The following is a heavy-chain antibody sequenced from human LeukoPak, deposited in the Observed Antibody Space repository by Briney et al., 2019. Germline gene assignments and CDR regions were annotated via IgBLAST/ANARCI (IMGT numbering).Heavy chain of an antibody. CDR3: ARGGGYCTNGVCYTGDWFDP. D-gene: IGHD2-8*01. J-gene: IGHJ5*02. Sequence: ASVKVSCKASGYTFTSYDINWVRQATGQGLEWMGWMNPNSGNTGSAQKFQGRVTITRNTSISTAYMELSSLRSEDTAVYYCARGGGYCTNGVCYTGDWFDPWGQGTLVTVSS. V-gene: IGHV1-8*03. CDR1: GYTFTSYD. CDR2: MNPNSGNT.